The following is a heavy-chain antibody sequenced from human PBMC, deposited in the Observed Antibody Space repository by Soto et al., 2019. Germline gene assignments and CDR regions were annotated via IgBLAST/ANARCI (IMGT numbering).Heavy chain of an antibody. V-gene: IGHV3-23*01. CDR2: ISGIGGST. CDR1: GFTFSSSA. Sequence: LRLSFAASGFTFSSSAMSWVRQAPWKVLEWVSAISGIGGSTYYADSVKGRFTISRDNSKNTLYLQMNSLRAEETAVYYCAKARRYSSGYFDYWGQGTLVTVSS. J-gene: IGHJ4*02. D-gene: IGHD6-19*01. CDR3: AKARRYSSGYFDY.